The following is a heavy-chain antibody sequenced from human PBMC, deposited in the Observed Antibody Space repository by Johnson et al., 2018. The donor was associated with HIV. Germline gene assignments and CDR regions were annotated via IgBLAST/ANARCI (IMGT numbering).Heavy chain of an antibody. J-gene: IGHJ3*02. CDR2: IRYDGSNT. D-gene: IGHD3-10*01. CDR3: AKDRDYYGSGLI. V-gene: IGHV3-30*02. CDR1: GFTFSSYG. Sequence: VQLVESGGGVVQPGRSLRLSCAASGFTFSSYGMHWVRQAPGKGLEWVAVIRYDGSNTYYADSVTGRFTISRDNSKNTLYLQMNSLRAEDTAVYYCAKDRDYYGSGLIWGQGTMVTVSS.